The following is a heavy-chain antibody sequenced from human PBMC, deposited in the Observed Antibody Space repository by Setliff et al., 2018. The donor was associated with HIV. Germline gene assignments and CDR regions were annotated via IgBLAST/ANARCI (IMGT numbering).Heavy chain of an antibody. V-gene: IGHV4-4*09. CDR2: IYTTGST. CDR3: ARRIDDSGSFPDKNWFDT. J-gene: IGHJ5*02. CDR1: GGSISSYC. Sequence: ASETLSLTCTVSGGSISSYCWNWIRQPPGKGLEWIGYIYTTGSTNYNSSLKSRVTISIDTSRNQFSLRLTSVPAADTAVYYCARRIDDSGSFPDKNWFDTWGQGSLVTVSS. D-gene: IGHD3-10*01.